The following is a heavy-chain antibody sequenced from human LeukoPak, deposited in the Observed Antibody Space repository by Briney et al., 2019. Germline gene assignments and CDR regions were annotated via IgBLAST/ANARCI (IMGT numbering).Heavy chain of an antibody. Sequence: SETLSLTCTVSGGSISSGGYYWRWIRQHPGKGLEWIGRIYTSGSTNYNPSLKSRVTISVDTSKNQFSLKLSSVTAADTAVYYCARESEPKDFWSGYYTGYFDYWGQGTLVTVSS. CDR2: IYTSGST. V-gene: IGHV4-61*02. D-gene: IGHD3-3*01. J-gene: IGHJ4*02. CDR3: ARESEPKDFWSGYYTGYFDY. CDR1: GGSISSGGYY.